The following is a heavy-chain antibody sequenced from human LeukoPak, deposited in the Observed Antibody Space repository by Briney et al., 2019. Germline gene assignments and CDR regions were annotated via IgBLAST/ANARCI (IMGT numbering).Heavy chain of an antibody. J-gene: IGHJ4*02. CDR3: ARDTVLRYFDWLSAQYYFDY. D-gene: IGHD3-9*01. V-gene: IGHV1-46*01. Sequence: ASVKVSCKASGYTFTSYYMHWVRQAPGQGLEWMGIINPSGGSTSYAQKFQGRVTMTRDTSTSTVYMELSSLRSEDTAVYYCARDTVLRYFDWLSAQYYFDYRGQGTLVTVSS. CDR2: INPSGGST. CDR1: GYTFTSYY.